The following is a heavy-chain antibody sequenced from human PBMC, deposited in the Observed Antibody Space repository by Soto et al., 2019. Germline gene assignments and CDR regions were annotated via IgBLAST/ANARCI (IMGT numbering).Heavy chain of an antibody. CDR3: GRVGGAAAGTGDY. CDR1: EFTFSSYE. D-gene: IGHD6-13*01. J-gene: IGHJ4*02. CDR2: ISSSGTTI. Sequence: PGGSLRLSCVASEFTFSSYERNWVRQAPGKGLEWVSYISSSGTTIYYTDSVKGRFTISRDNAKKSLYLQMNSLRAEDTAVYYCGRVGGAAAGTGDYWGQGTLVTVSS. V-gene: IGHV3-48*03.